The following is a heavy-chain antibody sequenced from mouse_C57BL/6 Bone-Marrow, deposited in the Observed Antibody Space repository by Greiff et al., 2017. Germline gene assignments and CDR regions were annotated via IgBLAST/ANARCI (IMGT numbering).Heavy chain of an antibody. CDR3: ARMRYFYAMDY. V-gene: IGHV1-81*01. CDR1: GYTFTSYG. Sequence: VQLQQSGADLARPGASVKLSCKASGYTFTSYGISWVKQRTGQGLEWIGEIYPRSGNTYYNEKFKGKATLTADKSSSTAYMELRSLTSEDSGVYFCARMRYFYAMDYWGQGTSVTVSS. CDR2: IYPRSGNT. J-gene: IGHJ4*01.